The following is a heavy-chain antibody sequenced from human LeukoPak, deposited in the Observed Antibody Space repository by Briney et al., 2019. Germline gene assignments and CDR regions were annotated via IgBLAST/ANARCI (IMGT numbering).Heavy chain of an antibody. CDR1: GGPLTSYY. CDR3: ARDRYSGYDGFGAFDI. D-gene: IGHD5-12*01. J-gene: IGHJ3*02. Sequence: PSGTLSLTCAVSGGPLTSYYWSWIRQPPGKGLEWIGFIYYRGSTNYNPSLGSRVTISVDTSKNRFSLKLSSVTAADTAVYYCARDRYSGYDGFGAFDIWGQGTMVTVSS. CDR2: IYYRGST. V-gene: IGHV4-59*01.